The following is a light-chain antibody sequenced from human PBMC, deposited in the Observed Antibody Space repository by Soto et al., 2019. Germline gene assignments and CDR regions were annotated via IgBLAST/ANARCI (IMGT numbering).Light chain of an antibody. CDR2: TNS. J-gene: IGLJ2*01. V-gene: IGLV1-44*01. CDR3: ETWDDSLNGPV. CDR1: SSNIGSNT. Sequence: QSVLTQPPSASGTPGQRVTISCSGGSSNIGSNTVNWYQQLPGTAPKLLIYTNSERPSGVPDRFSGSKSGTSASLAISGLQSEDEADYYCETWDDSLNGPVFGGGTKLTVL.